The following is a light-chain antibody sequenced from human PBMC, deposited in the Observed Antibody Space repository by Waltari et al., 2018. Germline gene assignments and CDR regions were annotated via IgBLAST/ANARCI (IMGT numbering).Light chain of an antibody. J-gene: IGKJ1*01. CDR3: QQYLTSSWT. Sequence: DIVMTQSPDSLAVSLGERATIHCKSSQSVLYSSNNKNYLAWYQQKPGQPPKLLIYGASTRESGVPDRFSGSGSGTDFTLTISSLQAEDVAVYYCQQYLTSSWTFGQGTKVEIK. CDR2: GAS. CDR1: QSVLYSSNNKNY. V-gene: IGKV4-1*01.